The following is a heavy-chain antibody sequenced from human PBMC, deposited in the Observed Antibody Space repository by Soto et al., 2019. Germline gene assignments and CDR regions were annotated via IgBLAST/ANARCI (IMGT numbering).Heavy chain of an antibody. V-gene: IGHV3-30-3*01. CDR2: ISYDGNNE. CDR3: ARDRAWRFLEWSFGY. Sequence: QVQLVESGGAVVQPGRSLRLSCAASGFTFSSYAMHWVRQAPGKGLEWVAIISYDGNNEYYADSVKGRFTISRDNSKNTLYLQMNSLRAEDTAIYYCARDRAWRFLEWSFGYWGQGTLVTVSS. CDR1: GFTFSSYA. J-gene: IGHJ4*02. D-gene: IGHD3-3*01.